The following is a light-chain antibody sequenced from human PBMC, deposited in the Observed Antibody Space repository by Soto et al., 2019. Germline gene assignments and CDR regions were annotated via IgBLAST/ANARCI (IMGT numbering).Light chain of an antibody. J-gene: IGKJ5*01. CDR2: GAS. V-gene: IGKV3-20*01. Sequence: PGERATLSCRASQSVSSSYLAWYQQKPGQAPRLLIYGASSRATGIPDRFSGSGSGTDFTLTISRLEPEDFAVYYCQQYGSSPLTFGQGTRLEIK. CDR3: QQYGSSPLT. CDR1: QSVSSSY.